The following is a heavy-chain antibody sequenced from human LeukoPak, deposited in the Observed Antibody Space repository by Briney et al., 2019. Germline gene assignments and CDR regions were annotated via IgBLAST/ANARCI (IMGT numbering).Heavy chain of an antibody. V-gene: IGHV4-31*11. Sequence: SETLSLTCAVYGGSFSGYYWSWIRQHPGKGLEWIGYIYYSGSTYYNPSLKSRVTISVDTSKNQFSLKLSSVTAADTAVYYCARDSSGYLTADYWGQGTLVTVSS. D-gene: IGHD3-22*01. CDR3: ARDSSGYLTADY. CDR2: IYYSGST. CDR1: GGSFSGYY. J-gene: IGHJ4*02.